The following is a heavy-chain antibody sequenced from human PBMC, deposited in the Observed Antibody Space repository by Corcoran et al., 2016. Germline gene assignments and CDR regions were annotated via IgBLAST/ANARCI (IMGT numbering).Heavy chain of an antibody. J-gene: IGHJ6*02. CDR3: ARGYSSSWTVGSYYGMDV. V-gene: IGHV1-46*01. Sequence: QVQLVQSGAEVKKPGASVKVSCKASGYTFTSYYMHWVRQAPGQGLEWMGIINPSGGSTSYAQKFQGRVTMTRDTSTSTVYMELSSLRSEDTAVYYWARGYSSSWTVGSYYGMDVWGHGTTVTVSS. D-gene: IGHD6-13*01. CDR2: INPSGGST. CDR1: GYTFTSYY.